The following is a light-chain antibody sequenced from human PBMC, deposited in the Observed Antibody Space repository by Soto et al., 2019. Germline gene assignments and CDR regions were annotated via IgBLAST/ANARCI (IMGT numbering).Light chain of an antibody. Sequence: EGVLTQSPATLSLSPGERATLSCRASQNVGIYLAWYQQKPGQAPRLLIYDASNRATGIPARFSGSGSATDFTLTISSLEAEDFAVYYCQQRSNWLTFGGGTKVDIK. CDR1: QNVGIY. CDR3: QQRSNWLT. CDR2: DAS. J-gene: IGKJ4*01. V-gene: IGKV3-11*01.